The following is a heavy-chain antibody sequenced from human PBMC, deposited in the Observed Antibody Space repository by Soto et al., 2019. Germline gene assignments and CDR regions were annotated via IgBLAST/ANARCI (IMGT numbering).Heavy chain of an antibody. Sequence: QVQLVQSGAEVKKPGASVKVSCKASGYTFTSYAMHWVRQAPGQRREWMGWINAGKGNTKYSQTFQGRVTITRDTAASTAYMELSSLRSEDTAVYYCARGPGGPDGPGDYWGQGTLVTVSS. CDR3: ARGPGGPDGPGDY. J-gene: IGHJ4*02. CDR2: INAGKGNT. CDR1: GYTFTSYA. V-gene: IGHV1-3*01. D-gene: IGHD2-15*01.